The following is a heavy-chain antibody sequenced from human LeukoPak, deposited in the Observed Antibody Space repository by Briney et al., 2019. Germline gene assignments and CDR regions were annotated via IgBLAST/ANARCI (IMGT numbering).Heavy chain of an antibody. CDR2: ISGSGGST. D-gene: IGHD5-18*01. CDR1: GFTLSNYA. CDR3: ARGRYNYGSLSYSFDY. J-gene: IGHJ4*02. V-gene: IGHV3-23*01. Sequence: PGGSLRLSCVASGFTLSNYAMSWVRQAPGKGLEWVSGISGSGGSTYYADSVQGRFTISRNNAKNSLYLQMNSLRGEDTAVYYCARGRYNYGSLSYSFDYWGQGTLVTVSS.